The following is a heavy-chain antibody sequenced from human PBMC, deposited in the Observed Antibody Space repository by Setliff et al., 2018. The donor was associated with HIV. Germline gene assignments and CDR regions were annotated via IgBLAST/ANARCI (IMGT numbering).Heavy chain of an antibody. CDR3: ARSGGDCSGISCYSLWFDP. V-gene: IGHV1-69*13. J-gene: IGHJ5*02. CDR2: TIPMLGAA. CDR1: GGSLSTHT. Sequence: SVKVSCKASGGSLSTHTIGWVRQAPGQGLEWMGGTIPMLGAATHAQKFQGRVTITADESTSTTYMELNSLRSEDTAVYYCARSGGDCSGISCYSLWFDPWGHGTLVTVSS. D-gene: IGHD2-15*01.